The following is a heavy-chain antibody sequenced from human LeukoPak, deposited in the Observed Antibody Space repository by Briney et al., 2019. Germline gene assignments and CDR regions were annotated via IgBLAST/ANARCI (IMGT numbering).Heavy chain of an antibody. Sequence: GASVKPSSSLAGYTLTELSMHTVRQAPGKGLEWMGGFDPEDGETIYAQKFQGRVTMTEDTSTDTAYMELSSLRSEDTAVYYCATTGSENYDYYYNDSWGKGTTVTVSS. CDR3: ATTGSENYDYYYNDS. D-gene: IGHD3-10*01. CDR2: FDPEDGET. CDR1: GYTLTELS. V-gene: IGHV1-24*01. J-gene: IGHJ6*03.